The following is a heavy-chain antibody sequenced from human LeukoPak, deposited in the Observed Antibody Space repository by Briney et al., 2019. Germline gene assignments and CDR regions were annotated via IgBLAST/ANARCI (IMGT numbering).Heavy chain of an antibody. CDR1: GFTFSSYA. Sequence: GGSLRLSCSASGFTFSSYAMHWVRQAPGKGPEYVSAISSNGGSTYYADSVKGRFTISRDNSKNTLYLQMSSLRAEDTAVYYCVKDRYIRYGSGSYPYYFDYWGQGTLVTVSS. CDR3: VKDRYIRYGSGSYPYYFDY. CDR2: ISSNGGST. J-gene: IGHJ4*02. V-gene: IGHV3-64D*09. D-gene: IGHD3-10*01.